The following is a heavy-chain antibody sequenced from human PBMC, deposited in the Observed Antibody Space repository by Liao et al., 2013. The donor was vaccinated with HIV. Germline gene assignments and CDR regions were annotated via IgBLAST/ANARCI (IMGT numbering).Heavy chain of an antibody. J-gene: IGHJ6*03. CDR3: ARVYILQYLDWSGSSFFYHMDV. Sequence: QVQLQQQRDTGLVKPSETLSLTCTVYGDFFGDYQWAWIRQSPGKGLQWIGQVTRGGRTTYNPSLGSRVTISSDTSTTQFSLKLTSMTAADAGVYYCARVYILQYLDWSGSSFFYHMDVWDKGPRSPSP. CDR1: GDFFGDYQ. CDR2: VTRGGRT. D-gene: IGHD3-3*01. V-gene: IGHV4-34*01.